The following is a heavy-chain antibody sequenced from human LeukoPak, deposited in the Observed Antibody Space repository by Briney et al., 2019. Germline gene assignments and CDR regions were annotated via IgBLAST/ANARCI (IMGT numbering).Heavy chain of an antibody. J-gene: IGHJ4*02. CDR2: ISYDGSNK. CDR1: GFTFSTCG. V-gene: IGHV3-30*03. CDR3: ARDGFYYGSGSLSYFDY. D-gene: IGHD3-10*01. Sequence: GGSLRLSCAGSGFTFSTCGMHWVRQAPGKGLEWVAVISYDGSNKYYADSVKGRFTISRDNSKNTLNLQMNSLRAEDTAVYYCARDGFYYGSGSLSYFDYWGQGTLVTVSS.